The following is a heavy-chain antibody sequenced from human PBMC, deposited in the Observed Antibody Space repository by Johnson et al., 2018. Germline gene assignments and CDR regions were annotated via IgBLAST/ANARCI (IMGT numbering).Heavy chain of an antibody. CDR2: VYYSGST. J-gene: IGHJ6*03. CDR3: ARVVIVRGHYYMDV. D-gene: IGHD2/OR15-2a*01. CDR1: GGSISTYY. V-gene: IGHV4-59*01. Sequence: QVQLQESGPGLVKPSETLFLTCTVSGGSISTYYWNWIRQPPGKGLEWIGYVYYSGSTNYNPSLKSRVTISVDTSKNEFSLKLSSVTAADTAVYYCARVVIVRGHYYMDVWGKGTTVTVSS.